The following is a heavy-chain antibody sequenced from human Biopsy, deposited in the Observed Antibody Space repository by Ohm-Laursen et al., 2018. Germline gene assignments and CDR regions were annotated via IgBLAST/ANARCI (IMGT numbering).Heavy chain of an antibody. Sequence: SLRLSCTAFGFTFSNYAMSWVRQAPGKGLEWVSAISGSAGSTNYADSVKGRFTISRDNSKNTLYLQLNSLRAEDTALYYCAKINPSSIYYYYGMDVWGRGTTVTVSS. CDR3: AKINPSSIYYYYGMDV. CDR1: GFTFSNYA. J-gene: IGHJ6*02. V-gene: IGHV3-23*01. CDR2: ISGSAGST.